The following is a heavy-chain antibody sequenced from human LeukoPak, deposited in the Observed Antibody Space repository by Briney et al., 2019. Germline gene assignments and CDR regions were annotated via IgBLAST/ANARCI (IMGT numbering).Heavy chain of an antibody. CDR2: ISSSSGYI. J-gene: IGHJ4*02. V-gene: IGHV3-21*01. CDR1: GFTFSYYS. CDR3: ARDQGLPY. Sequence: GGSLRLSCAASGFTFSYYSMNWVRQAPGKGLEWVSSISSSSGYIYYADSVKGRFTISRDNAKNSLYLQMNSLRAEDTAVYYCARDQGLPYWGQGTLVTVSS.